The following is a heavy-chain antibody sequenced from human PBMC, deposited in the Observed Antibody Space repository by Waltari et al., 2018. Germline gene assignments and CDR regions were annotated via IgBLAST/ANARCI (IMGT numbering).Heavy chain of an antibody. D-gene: IGHD2-15*01. CDR3: ARDRGRGLYLDV. J-gene: IGHJ4*02. Sequence: QLLESGPGLVKPSGPLSLPCAVSGDPVTSANWWSWVRQSPQRGLAWIGQVLSTGKTNYSPSFASRVTMSLDASNNQFSLKVTSATAADTAVYYCARDRGRGLYLDVWGPGTLVTVSP. V-gene: IGHV4-4*02. CDR2: VLSTGKT. CDR1: GDPVTSANW.